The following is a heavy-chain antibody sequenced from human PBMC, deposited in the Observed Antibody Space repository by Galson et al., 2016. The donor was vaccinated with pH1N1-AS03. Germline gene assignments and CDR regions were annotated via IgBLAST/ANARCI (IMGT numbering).Heavy chain of an antibody. CDR3: SREALYSSVDCFDL. V-gene: IGHV4-4*07. D-gene: IGHD2-2*02. J-gene: IGHJ4*02. CDR2: THTSGSS. CDR1: GDSISIDH. Sequence: TLSLTCTVSGDSISIDHWSWIRQSAGKGLEWIGRTHTSGSSNYNPSLKGRVTMSIDRSKNEISLKVTSVTAADTAVYYCSREALYSSVDCFDLWGQGTQVTVSS.